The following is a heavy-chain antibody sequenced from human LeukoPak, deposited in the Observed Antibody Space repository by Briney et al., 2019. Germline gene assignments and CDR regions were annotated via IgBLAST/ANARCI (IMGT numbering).Heavy chain of an antibody. D-gene: IGHD1-26*01. Sequence: GGSLRLSCAASGFTFSSYWMHWVRQAPGKGLVWVSRINTDGSSTSYADSVKGRFTISRDNAKNTAYLQMNSLRAEDTAVYYCARVKVGSWDWFDPWGQGTLVTVSS. CDR2: INTDGSST. V-gene: IGHV3-74*01. J-gene: IGHJ5*02. CDR3: ARVKVGSWDWFDP. CDR1: GFTFSSYW.